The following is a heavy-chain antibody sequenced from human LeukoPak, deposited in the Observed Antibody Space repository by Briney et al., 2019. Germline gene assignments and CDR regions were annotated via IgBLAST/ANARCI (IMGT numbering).Heavy chain of an antibody. V-gene: IGHV4-39*07. D-gene: IGHD3-10*01. CDR1: GGSISSSSYY. CDR2: IYYSGST. CDR3: AREVVVRGVILFDY. J-gene: IGHJ4*02. Sequence: SETLSLTCTVSGGSISSSSYYWGWIRQPPGKGLEWIGSIYYSGSTYYNPSLKSRVTISVDTSKNQFSLKLSSVTAADTAVYYCAREVVVRGVILFDYWGQGTLVTVSS.